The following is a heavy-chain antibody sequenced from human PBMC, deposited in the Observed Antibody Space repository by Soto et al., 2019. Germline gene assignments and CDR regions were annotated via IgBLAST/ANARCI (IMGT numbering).Heavy chain of an antibody. CDR1: GFTFSSYW. CDR2: INSDGSST. D-gene: IGHD1-26*01. Sequence: GGSLRLSCAASGFTFSSYWMHWVRQAPGKGLVWVSRINSDGSSTSYADSVKGRFTISRDNAKNTLYLQMNSLRAEDTAVYYCARWISGSYYNSGTPYFDYWGQGTLVTVSS. CDR3: ARWISGSYYNSGTPYFDY. V-gene: IGHV3-74*01. J-gene: IGHJ4*02.